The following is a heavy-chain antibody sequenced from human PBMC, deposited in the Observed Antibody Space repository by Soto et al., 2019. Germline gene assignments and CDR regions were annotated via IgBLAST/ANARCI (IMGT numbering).Heavy chain of an antibody. D-gene: IGHD3-9*01. CDR1: GGSISSSSYY. CDR3: ARHSAGDILTGLSYMDV. V-gene: IGHV4-39*01. CDR2: IYYSGST. J-gene: IGHJ6*03. Sequence: QLQLQESGPGLVKPSETLSLTCTVSGGSISSSSYYWGWIRQPPGKGLEWIGSIYYSGSTYYNPSLKSRVTISVDTSKNQFSLKLSSVTAADTAVYYCARHSAGDILTGLSYMDVWGKGTTVTVSS.